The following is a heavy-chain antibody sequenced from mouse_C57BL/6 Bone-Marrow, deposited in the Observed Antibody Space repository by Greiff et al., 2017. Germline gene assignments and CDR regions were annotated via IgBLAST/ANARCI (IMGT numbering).Heavy chain of an antibody. CDR3: ARIGRFAY. D-gene: IGHD4-1*01. V-gene: IGHV5-15*01. CDR2: ISNLAYSI. J-gene: IGHJ3*01. CDR1: GFTFSDYG. Sequence: EVQGVESGGGLVQPGGSLKLSCAASGFTFSDYGMAWVRQAPRQGPEWVAFISNLAYSIYYADTVTGRFTISRENAKNTLYLEMSSLRSEDTAMYYCARIGRFAYWGQGTLVTVSA.